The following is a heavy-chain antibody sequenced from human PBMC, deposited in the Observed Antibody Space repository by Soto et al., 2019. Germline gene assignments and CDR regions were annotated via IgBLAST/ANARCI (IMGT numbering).Heavy chain of an antibody. CDR1: GFTFSSYA. CDR2: TSTSGRDT. Sequence: PGGSLRLSCAASGFTFSSYAMSWVRQAPGKGMEWISYTSTSGRDTEYADSVKGRFLISRGNAKRSLYLQMNSMRVEDTAVYYCAKWLEVLTTSDSWGQGTLVTVSS. CDR3: AKWLEVLTTSDS. V-gene: IGHV3-21*05. J-gene: IGHJ4*02. D-gene: IGHD3-22*01.